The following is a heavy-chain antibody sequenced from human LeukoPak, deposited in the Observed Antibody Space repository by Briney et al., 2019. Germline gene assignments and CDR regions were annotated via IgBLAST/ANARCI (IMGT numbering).Heavy chain of an antibody. Sequence: VASAKVSCKASGGTFSSYAISWVRQAPGQGLEWMGGIIPIFGTANYAQKFQGRVTITTDESTSTAYMELSSLRSEDTAVYYCARVTYYGSGIDPWGQGTLVTVSS. CDR1: GGTFSSYA. CDR2: IIPIFGTA. J-gene: IGHJ5*02. D-gene: IGHD3-10*01. CDR3: ARVTYYGSGIDP. V-gene: IGHV1-69*05.